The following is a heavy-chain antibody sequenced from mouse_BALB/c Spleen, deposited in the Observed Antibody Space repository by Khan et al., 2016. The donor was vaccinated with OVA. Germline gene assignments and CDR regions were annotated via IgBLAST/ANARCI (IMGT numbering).Heavy chain of an antibody. J-gene: IGHJ4*01. D-gene: IGHD2-5*01. V-gene: IGHV2-6-1*01. CDR3: ARQPYYNNYIRDY. CDR1: GFSLTNYG. Sequence: QVQLKESGPGLVAPSQSLSITCTISGFSLTNYGVHWVRQPPGKGLEWLVVIWSDGSTTYNSALKSRLSISKDNSKSQVFLKMNSLQTDDTAMYYGARQPYYNNYIRDYWGQGTSVTVSS. CDR2: IWSDGST.